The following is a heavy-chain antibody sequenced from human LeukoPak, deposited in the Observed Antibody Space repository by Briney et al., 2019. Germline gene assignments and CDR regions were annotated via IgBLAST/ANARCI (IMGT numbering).Heavy chain of an antibody. V-gene: IGHV1-24*01. J-gene: IGHJ4*02. Sequence: GASVKVSCKVSGYTLTELSMHWVRQAPGKGLEWMGGFDPEDGETIYAQKFQGRVTMTEDTSTDTAYMELSSLRSEDTAVYYCATREISARERYCFDYWGQGTLVTVSS. CDR2: FDPEDGET. D-gene: IGHD2/OR15-2a*01. CDR1: GYTLTELS. CDR3: ATREISARERYCFDY.